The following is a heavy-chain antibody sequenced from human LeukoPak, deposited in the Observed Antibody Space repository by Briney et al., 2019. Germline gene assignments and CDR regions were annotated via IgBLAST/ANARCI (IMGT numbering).Heavy chain of an antibody. CDR1: GGSISSGSYY. V-gene: IGHV4-61*02. D-gene: IGHD4-11*01. J-gene: IGHJ3*02. CDR2: IYTSGST. CDR3: ARGPRQSGSTVTTKGPLDAFDI. Sequence: PSETLSLTCTVSGGSISSGSYYWSWIRQPAGKGLEWIGRIYTSGSTNYNPSLKSRVTISVDTSKNQFSLKLSSVTAADTAMYYCARGPRQSGSTVTTKGPLDAFDIWGQGTMVTVSS.